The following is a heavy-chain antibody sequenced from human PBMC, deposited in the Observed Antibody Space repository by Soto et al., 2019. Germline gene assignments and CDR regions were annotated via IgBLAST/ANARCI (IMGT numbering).Heavy chain of an antibody. V-gene: IGHV3-23*01. D-gene: IGHD2-8*02. CDR3: AKATATGGGAFDI. J-gene: IGHJ3*02. CDR2: ILVGGST. CDR1: GFSFRNYA. Sequence: GGSLRLSCAVSGFSFRNYAMTWGRQAPGKGLEWVSTILVGGSTHYEDSVKGRFTISRDRSKNTLYLQMNSLTAGDTAVYYCAKATATGGGAFDICGQGTMVTVSS.